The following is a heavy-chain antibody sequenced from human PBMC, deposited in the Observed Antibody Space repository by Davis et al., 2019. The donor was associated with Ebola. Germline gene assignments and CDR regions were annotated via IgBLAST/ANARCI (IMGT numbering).Heavy chain of an antibody. V-gene: IGHV3-7*03. CDR2: IKQDGSEK. CDR3: AKGGNYGDYSG. Sequence: PGGSLRLSCAASGFTFSSYWMSWVRQAPGKGLEWVANIKQDGSEKYYVDSVKGRFTISRDNAKNSLYLQMNSLRAEDTAVYYCAKGGNYGDYSGWGQGTLVTVSS. D-gene: IGHD4-17*01. CDR1: GFTFSSYW. J-gene: IGHJ4*02.